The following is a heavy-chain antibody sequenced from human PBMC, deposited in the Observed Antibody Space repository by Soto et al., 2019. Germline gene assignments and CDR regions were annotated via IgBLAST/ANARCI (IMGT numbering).Heavy chain of an antibody. J-gene: IGHJ4*02. D-gene: IGHD4-17*01. CDR3: ARGGGWPGDYVFGY. CDR1: GGSISSDDYY. V-gene: IGHV4-30-4*01. Sequence: QVQLQESGPGLVKPSQTLSLTCIVSGGSISSDDYYWSWIRHTTGQGLEWIGYIYYSGSTYYNPSLKSRVTISVDTSKNQFSLKLSSVTAADTAVSYCARGGGWPGDYVFGYWGQGTLVTVSS. CDR2: IYYSGST.